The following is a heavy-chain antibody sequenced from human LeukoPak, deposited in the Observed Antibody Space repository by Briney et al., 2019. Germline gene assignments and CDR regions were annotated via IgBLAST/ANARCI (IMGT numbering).Heavy chain of an antibody. J-gene: IGHJ4*02. V-gene: IGHV3-21*01. CDR2: ISSSSSYI. CDR1: GFTFSSYS. CDR3: ARDMCSSTSCPRGRFDY. D-gene: IGHD2-2*01. Sequence: GGSLRLSCAASGFTFSSYSMNWVSQAPGKGLEWVSSISSSSSYIYYADSVKGRFTISRDNAKNSLYLQMNSLRAEDTAVYYCARDMCSSTSCPRGRFDYWGQGTLVTVSS.